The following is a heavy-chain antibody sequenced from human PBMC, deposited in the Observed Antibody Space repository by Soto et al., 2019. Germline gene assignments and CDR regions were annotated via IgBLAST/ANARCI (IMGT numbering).Heavy chain of an antibody. CDR3: ARFLRQRAGQGGGRVGP. CDR2: INHSGST. Sequence: SETLSLTCAVYGGSFSGYYWSWIRQPPGKGLEWIGEINHSGSTNYNPSLKSRVTISVDTSKNQFSLKLSSVTAADTAVYYCARFLRQRAGQGGGRVGPWGQGALVNVPS. CDR1: GGSFSGYY. V-gene: IGHV4-34*01. D-gene: IGHD3-16*01. J-gene: IGHJ5*02.